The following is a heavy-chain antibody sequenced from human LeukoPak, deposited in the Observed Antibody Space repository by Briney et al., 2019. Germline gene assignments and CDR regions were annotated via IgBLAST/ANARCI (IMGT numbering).Heavy chain of an antibody. CDR3: ARHLWFGELFFDP. CDR2: IYYSGST. Sequence: SETLSLTCTVSGGSISSYYWSWIRQPPGKGLEWIGYIYYSGSTNYNPSLKSRVTISVDTSKNQISLKLSSVTAADTAVYYCARHLWFGELFFDPWGQGTLVTVSS. CDR1: GGSISSYY. D-gene: IGHD3-10*01. J-gene: IGHJ5*02. V-gene: IGHV4-59*08.